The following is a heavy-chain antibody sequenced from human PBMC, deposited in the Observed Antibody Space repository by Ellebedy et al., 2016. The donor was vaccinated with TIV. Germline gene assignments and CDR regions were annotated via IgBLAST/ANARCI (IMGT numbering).Heavy chain of an antibody. V-gene: IGHV5-51*01. CDR2: IYLGDSDT. CDR3: ARHTDDWFDP. J-gene: IGHJ5*02. CDR1: GYSFTSYW. Sequence: ASVKVSCKGSGYSFTSYWIAWVRQMPGKGLEWMGIIYLGDSDTRYSPSFQGQVTISADKSISTAYLQWSSLKASDTAMYYCARHTDDWFDPWGQGTLVTVSS.